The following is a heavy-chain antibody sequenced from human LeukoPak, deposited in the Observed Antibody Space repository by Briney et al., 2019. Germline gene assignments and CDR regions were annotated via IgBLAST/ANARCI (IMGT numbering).Heavy chain of an antibody. CDR3: AAVPNANAWYWDDAFDI. D-gene: IGHD2-8*02. J-gene: IGHJ3*02. V-gene: IGHV1-58*01. CDR2: IVVGSGNT. CDR1: GFTFTTSA. Sequence: SVKVSCTASGFTFTTSAVQWVRQARGQRLEWIGRIVVGSGNTDHAQKFQGRLTITRDISTSTAYMELSSLTSDDTAVYYCAAVPNANAWYWDDAFDIWGQGTMVTVSS.